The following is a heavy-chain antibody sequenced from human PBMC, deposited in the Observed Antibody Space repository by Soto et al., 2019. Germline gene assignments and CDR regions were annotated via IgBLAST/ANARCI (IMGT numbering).Heavy chain of an antibody. V-gene: IGHV4-4*02. CDR1: GASVNTDDW. J-gene: IGHJ4*02. CDR3: ASDHQYSGTWSFDY. D-gene: IGHD1-26*01. CDR2: IYHGGTI. Sequence: QVQLQESGPGLVQPSGTLSLTCAVSGASVNTDDWWNWVRQPPGKGLEWIGEIYHGGTIYYNPSLKSRLTISLDKCKSQLSLKLTSLTAADTAVYYSASDHQYSGTWSFDYWGQGALVTVSS.